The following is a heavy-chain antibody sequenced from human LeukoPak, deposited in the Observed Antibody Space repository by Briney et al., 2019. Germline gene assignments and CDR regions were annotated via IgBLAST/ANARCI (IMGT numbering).Heavy chain of an antibody. CDR3: AKGPLPRITGTAPFDY. CDR2: ISGSGGST. CDR1: GFTFSNYA. J-gene: IGHJ4*02. D-gene: IGHD1-7*01. V-gene: IGHV3-23*01. Sequence: GGSLRLSCAASGFTFSNYAMSWVRQAPGKGLEWVSAISGSGGSTYYADSAKGRFTISRDNSKNTLYLQMNSLRAEDTAVYYCAKGPLPRITGTAPFDYWGQGTLVTVSS.